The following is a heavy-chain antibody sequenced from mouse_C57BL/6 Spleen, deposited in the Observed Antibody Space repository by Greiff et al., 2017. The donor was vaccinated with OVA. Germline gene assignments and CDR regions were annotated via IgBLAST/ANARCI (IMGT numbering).Heavy chain of an antibody. CDR2: IDPSDSYT. D-gene: IGHD3-3*01. V-gene: IGHV1-69*01. Sequence: QVQLQQPGAELVMPGASVKLSCKASGYTFTSYWMHWVKQRPGQGLEWIGEIDPSDSYTNYNQKFKGKSTVTVDKSSSTAYMKLSSRTSEDSAVYYCASVGQYFDYWGQGTTLTVSS. CDR1: GYTFTSYW. J-gene: IGHJ2*01. CDR3: ASVGQYFDY.